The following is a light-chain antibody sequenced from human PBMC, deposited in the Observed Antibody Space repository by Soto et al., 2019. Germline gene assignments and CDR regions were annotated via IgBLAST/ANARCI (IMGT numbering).Light chain of an antibody. Sequence: QSVLTQSPSASGSPGQSVTISCTGTSSDIGGYNSVSWYQQHPGKAPKVMIYDVSKRPSGVPDRFSGSKSGNTASLTVSALQAEDEADYYCSSYTDRNNLVFQTGTKV. CDR1: SSDIGGYNS. J-gene: IGLJ1*01. CDR2: DVS. V-gene: IGLV2-8*01. CDR3: SSYTDRNNLV.